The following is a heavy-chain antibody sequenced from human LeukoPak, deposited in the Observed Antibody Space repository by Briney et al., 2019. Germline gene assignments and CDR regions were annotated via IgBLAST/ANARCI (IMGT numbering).Heavy chain of an antibody. CDR3: ASLLDSAFHIDY. Sequence: PSETLSLTCTVSGGSISSSSYYWGWIRQPPGKGLEWIGSIYYSGSTYYNPSLKSRVTISVDTSKNQFSLKLSSVTAADTAVYYCASLLDSAFHIDYWGPGTLVTVSS. D-gene: IGHD1-1*01. V-gene: IGHV4-39*07. J-gene: IGHJ4*02. CDR1: GGSISSSSYY. CDR2: IYYSGST.